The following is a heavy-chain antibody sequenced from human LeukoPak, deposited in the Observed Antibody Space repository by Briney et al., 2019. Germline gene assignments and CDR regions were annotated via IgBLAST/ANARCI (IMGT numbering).Heavy chain of an antibody. Sequence: GASVKVSCKASGGTFSSYAISWVRQAPGQGLEWMGGIIPIFGTANYAQKFQGRVTITADESTSTAYMELSSLRSEDTAMYYCARDSRSGYDSGFDYWGQGTLVTVSS. J-gene: IGHJ4*02. CDR1: GGTFSSYA. D-gene: IGHD5-12*01. CDR2: IIPIFGTA. CDR3: ARDSRSGYDSGFDY. V-gene: IGHV1-69*01.